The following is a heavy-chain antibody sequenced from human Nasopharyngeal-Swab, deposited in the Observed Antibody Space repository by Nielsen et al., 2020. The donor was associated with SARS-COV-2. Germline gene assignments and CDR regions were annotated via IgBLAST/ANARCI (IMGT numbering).Heavy chain of an antibody. CDR2: ISSSSSYI. CDR3: ARVGGATNHYYYYMDV. V-gene: IGHV3-21*01. CDR1: GFTFSSYS. D-gene: IGHD1-26*01. Sequence: GWSLRLSCAASGFTFSSYSMNWVRQAPGKGLEWVSSISSSSSYIYYADSVKGRFTISRDNAKNSLYLQMNSLRAEDTAVYYCARVGGATNHYYYYMDVWGKGTTVTVSS. J-gene: IGHJ6*03.